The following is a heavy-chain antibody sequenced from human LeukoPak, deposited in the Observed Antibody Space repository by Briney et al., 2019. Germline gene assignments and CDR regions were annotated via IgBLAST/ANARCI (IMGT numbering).Heavy chain of an antibody. V-gene: IGHV4-59*01. CDR2: IYYSGST. J-gene: IGHJ2*01. CDR3: ARINSSSWYKLRYWYFDL. Sequence: SETLSLTCTVSGGSISSYYWNWIRQPPGKGLEWIGCIYYSGSTNYNPSLKSRVTISVDTSKNQFSLKLSSVTAADTAVYYCARINSSSWYKLRYWYFDLWGRGTLVTVSS. CDR1: GGSISSYY. D-gene: IGHD6-13*01.